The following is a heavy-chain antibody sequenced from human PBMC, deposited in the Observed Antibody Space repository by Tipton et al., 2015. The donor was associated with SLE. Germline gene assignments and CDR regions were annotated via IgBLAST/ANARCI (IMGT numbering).Heavy chain of an antibody. D-gene: IGHD2-8*02. V-gene: IGHV4-59*11. CDR3: ARDVGGYNTGWFPYYFDY. CDR1: GDSISSHY. Sequence: GLVKPSETLSLTCIVSGDSISSHYWSWIRQPPGKGLEWIGYIYDSGSTNYSPSLRSRVTMSMDTSKNQFSLKLTSVTAADTAMYYCARDVGGYNTGWFPYYFDYWGQGTLVTVSS. J-gene: IGHJ4*02. CDR2: IYDSGST.